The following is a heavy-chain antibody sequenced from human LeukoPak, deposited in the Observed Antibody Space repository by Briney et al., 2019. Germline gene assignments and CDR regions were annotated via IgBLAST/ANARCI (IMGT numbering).Heavy chain of an antibody. CDR3: AGGGGGTMGSFDY. D-gene: IGHD1-14*01. Sequence: SETLSLTCTVSGASISSYYWTWIRQPPGKGLEWIGYISYSGSTNYNPSLKSRVTISVDTSKNQFSLKLTSVTAADTAVYYCAGGGGGTMGSFDYWGQGTLVTVSS. J-gene: IGHJ4*02. V-gene: IGHV4-59*01. CDR2: ISYSGST. CDR1: GASISSYY.